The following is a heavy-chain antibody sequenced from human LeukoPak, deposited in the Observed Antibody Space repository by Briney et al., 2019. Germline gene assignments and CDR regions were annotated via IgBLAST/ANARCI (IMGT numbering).Heavy chain of an antibody. Sequence: SETLSLTCAVYGGSFSGYYWSWIRQPPGRGLEWIGEINHSGSTNYNPSLKRRVTISVDTSKHQFSLKLSSVTAADTAVYYCARVVSYYYDSSGYPDYWGQGTLVTVSS. D-gene: IGHD3-22*01. V-gene: IGHV4-34*01. CDR3: ARVVSYYYDSSGYPDY. CDR2: INHSGST. J-gene: IGHJ4*02. CDR1: GGSFSGYY.